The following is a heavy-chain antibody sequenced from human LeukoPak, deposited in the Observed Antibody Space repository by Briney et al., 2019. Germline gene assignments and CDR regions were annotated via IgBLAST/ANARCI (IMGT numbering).Heavy chain of an antibody. CDR2: ISSNGVNK. Sequence: GGSLRLSCAASGFTFSSYVIQWVRQAPGKGLEWVAVISSNGVNKYYADSVTGRSTMPRDNSKNTLYLQMDSLRAEDTAVYYCARVRSTSGYYDAFDIWGQGTMVTVSS. CDR1: GFTFSSYV. D-gene: IGHD3-22*01. J-gene: IGHJ3*02. CDR3: ARVRSTSGYYDAFDI. V-gene: IGHV3-30-3*01.